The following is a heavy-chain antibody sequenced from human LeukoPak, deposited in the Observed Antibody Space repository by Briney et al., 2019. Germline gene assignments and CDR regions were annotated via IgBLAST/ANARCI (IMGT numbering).Heavy chain of an antibody. J-gene: IGHJ5*02. Sequence: ASVKVSCKASGDTFTNYVMSWVRQAPGQGVEWMGWISGDNGNTNYAVNLPGRVSVTTDISTSTAYIELRSLRPQDTPVYYCASACTSTSCHETTWLEPWGQGTLVTVSS. CDR1: GDTFTNYV. CDR3: ASACTSTSCHETTWLEP. V-gene: IGHV1-18*01. D-gene: IGHD2-2*01. CDR2: ISGDNGNT.